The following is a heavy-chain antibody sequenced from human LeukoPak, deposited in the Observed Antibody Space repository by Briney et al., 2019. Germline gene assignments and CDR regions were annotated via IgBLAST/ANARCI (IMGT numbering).Heavy chain of an antibody. V-gene: IGHV4-61*08. Sequence: SETLSLTCVVSGDSVSSSGHFWGWIRQPPGKGLEWIGYIYYSGSTNYNPSLKSRVTISVDTSKNQFSLKLSSVTAADTAVYYCARGYYYGMDVWGQGTTVTVSS. CDR2: IYYSGST. CDR3: ARGYYYGMDV. J-gene: IGHJ6*02. CDR1: GDSVSSSGHF.